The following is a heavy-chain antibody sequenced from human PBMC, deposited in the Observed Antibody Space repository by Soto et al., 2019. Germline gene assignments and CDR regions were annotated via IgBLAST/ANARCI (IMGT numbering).Heavy chain of an antibody. D-gene: IGHD3-22*01. Sequence: QVQLVQSGAEVKKPGASVKVSCKASGYTFTSYGISWVRQAPGQGLEWMGWISAYNGNTNYAQKLQGRVTMTTDTSTSNAYLELRSLRSDDTAVYYCVYYDSSGYYYSFDYWGQGTLVTVSS. CDR3: VYYDSSGYYYSFDY. CDR2: ISAYNGNT. CDR1: GYTFTSYG. J-gene: IGHJ4*02. V-gene: IGHV1-18*04.